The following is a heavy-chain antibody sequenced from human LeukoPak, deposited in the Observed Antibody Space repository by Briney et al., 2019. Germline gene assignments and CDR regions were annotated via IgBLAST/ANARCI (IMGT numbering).Heavy chain of an antibody. Sequence: PGGSLRLSCAASGFTFSSYAMSWVRQAPGKGLEWVSGISGGGGSTYYADSLKGRFTISRDNPKKTLYLQKNSLRAEGTAVYYCAKGIVAAAISNSDYWGGGTLVTVSS. J-gene: IGHJ4*02. D-gene: IGHD2-2*01. CDR1: GFTFSSYA. CDR3: AKGIVAAAISNSDY. CDR2: ISGGGGST. V-gene: IGHV3-23*01.